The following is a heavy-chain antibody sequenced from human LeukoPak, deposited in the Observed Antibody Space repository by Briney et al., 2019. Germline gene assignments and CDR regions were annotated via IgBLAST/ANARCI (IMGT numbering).Heavy chain of an antibody. V-gene: IGHV4-59*08. CDR3: ARRHYGGNSVYCDY. CDR1: GGSISSYY. D-gene: IGHD4-23*01. Sequence: SETLSLTCTASGGSISSYYWSWIRQPPGKGLEWIGYIHYSGSTNYKPSLKSRVTISVDTSKNQFSLKLSSVTAADTAVYYCARRHYGGNSVYCDYWGQGTLVTVSS. J-gene: IGHJ4*02. CDR2: IHYSGST.